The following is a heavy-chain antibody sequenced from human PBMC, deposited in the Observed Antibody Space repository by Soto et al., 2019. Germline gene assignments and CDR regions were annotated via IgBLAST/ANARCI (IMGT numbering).Heavy chain of an antibody. V-gene: IGHV1-2*04. D-gene: IGHD6-13*01. CDR2: INPNSGGT. CDR1: GYTFTNYG. Sequence: ASVKVSCKASGYTFTNYGISWVRQAPGQGLEWMGWINPNSGGTNYAQKFQGWVTMTRDTSISTAYMELSRLRSDDTAVYYCAYSSSPEGDYYFDYWGQGTLVTVSS. J-gene: IGHJ4*02. CDR3: AYSSSPEGDYYFDY.